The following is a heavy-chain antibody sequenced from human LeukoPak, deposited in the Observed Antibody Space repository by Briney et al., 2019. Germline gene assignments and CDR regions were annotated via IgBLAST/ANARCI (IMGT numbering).Heavy chain of an antibody. Sequence: PSETLSLTCSVSGGSISSYYWSWFRQPPGKGLEWIGYISYSGSTNYNPSLKSRVAISVDTSKNQFSLKLSSVTAADTAVYYCAREFYTALRSWGQGTLVTVSS. CDR3: AREFYTALRS. CDR1: GGSISSYY. CDR2: ISYSGST. V-gene: IGHV4-59*01. J-gene: IGHJ5*02. D-gene: IGHD2-2*02.